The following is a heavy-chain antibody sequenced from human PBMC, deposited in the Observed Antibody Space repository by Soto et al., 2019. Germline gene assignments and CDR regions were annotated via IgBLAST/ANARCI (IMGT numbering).Heavy chain of an antibody. CDR1: GGSVSNDNYY. Sequence: SETLSLTCTVSGGSVSNDNYYWTWIRQTPGKGLEWIGFIYYSGNTNCDPSLKSRVTISLDPSKSQFYLKLSSVTAADTAFYYCSGGSPYGFDIWGQGTMVTVSS. D-gene: IGHD2-15*01. CDR3: SGGSPYGFDI. V-gene: IGHV4-61*01. J-gene: IGHJ3*02. CDR2: IYYSGNT.